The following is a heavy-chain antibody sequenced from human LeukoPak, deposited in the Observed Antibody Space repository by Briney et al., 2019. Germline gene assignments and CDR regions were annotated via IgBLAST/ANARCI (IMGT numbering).Heavy chain of an antibody. Sequence: SETLSLTCTVSGGSISSSSYYWGWIRQPPGKGLEWIGSIYYSGSTYYNPSLKSRVTISVDTSKNQFSLKLSSVTAADTAVYYCARHRTALLGYCSSTSCYARNGWFDPWGQGTLVTVSS. CDR3: ARHRTALLGYCSSTSCYARNGWFDP. CDR1: GGSISSSSYY. CDR2: IYYSGST. V-gene: IGHV4-39*01. J-gene: IGHJ5*02. D-gene: IGHD2-2*01.